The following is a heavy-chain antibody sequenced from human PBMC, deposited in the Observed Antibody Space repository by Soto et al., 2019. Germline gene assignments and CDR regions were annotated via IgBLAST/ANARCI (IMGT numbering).Heavy chain of an antibody. CDR3: ARGNLSFDFDS. CDR2: ISGDGINT. J-gene: IGHJ4*02. CDR1: GFNFGFFG. Sequence: QIQLVESGGDVVQPGKSLRLSCAASGFNFGFFGMLWVRQAPGKGLEWVAFISGDGINTQYADSVRGRFTLSRDYSRKTMYLQMDSLRDEDTALYYCARGNLSFDFDSWGLGTLVTVSS. D-gene: IGHD1-26*01. V-gene: IGHV3-30*03.